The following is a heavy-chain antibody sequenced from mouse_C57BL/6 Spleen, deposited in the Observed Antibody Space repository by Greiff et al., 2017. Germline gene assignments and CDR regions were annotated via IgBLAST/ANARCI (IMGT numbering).Heavy chain of an antibody. V-gene: IGHV1-18*01. Sequence: VQLQQSGPELVKPGASVKIPCKASGYTFTDYNMDWVKQSHGKSLEWIGDINPNNGGTIYNQKFKGKATLTVDKSSSTAYMELRSLTSEDTAVYYCATYYYGSSGWYFDVWGTGTTVTVSS. CDR1: GYTFTDYN. CDR2: INPNNGGT. D-gene: IGHD1-1*01. CDR3: ATYYYGSSGWYFDV. J-gene: IGHJ1*03.